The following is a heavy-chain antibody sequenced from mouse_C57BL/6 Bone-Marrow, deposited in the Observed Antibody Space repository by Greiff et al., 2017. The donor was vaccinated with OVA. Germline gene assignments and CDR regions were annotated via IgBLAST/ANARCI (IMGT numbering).Heavy chain of an antibody. D-gene: IGHD3-2*02. CDR2: IWGVGST. CDR3: ASVGDSSGYGFAY. CDR1: GFSLTSSG. V-gene: IGHV2-6*01. Sequence: QVTLKESGPGLVAPSQSLSITCTVSGFSLTSSGVDWVRQSPGKGLEWLGVIWGVGSTNYNSALKSRLSISKDNSKSQVFLKMNSLQTDDTAMYYCASVGDSSGYGFAYWGQGTLVTVSA. J-gene: IGHJ3*01.